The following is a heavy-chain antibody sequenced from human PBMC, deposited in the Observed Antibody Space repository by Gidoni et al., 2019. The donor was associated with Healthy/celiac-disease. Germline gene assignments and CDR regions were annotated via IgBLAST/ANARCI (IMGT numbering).Heavy chain of an antibody. CDR2: FNPEDGGT. J-gene: IGHJ6*02. CDR1: GYALSDLF. D-gene: IGHD3-10*01. CDR3: ATDYSGSGGDV. Sequence: QVQLVQSGAEVKQPGAPVKVSCKVSGYALSDLFMHWVRRAPGKGLEWMGTFNPEDGGTVYAQSFQGRVTMTADSSTDTAYMELSSLRSEDTAVYYCATDYSGSGGDVWGQGTTVTVSS. V-gene: IGHV1-24*01.